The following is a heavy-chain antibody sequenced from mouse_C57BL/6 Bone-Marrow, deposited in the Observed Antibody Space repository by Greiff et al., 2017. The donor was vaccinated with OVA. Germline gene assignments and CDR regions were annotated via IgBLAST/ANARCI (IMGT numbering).Heavy chain of an antibody. V-gene: IGHV1-19*01. D-gene: IGHD2-4*01. Sequence: VQLQQSGPVLVKPGASVKMSCKASGYTFTDYYMNWVKQSHGKSLEWIGVINPYNGGTSYNQKFKGKATLTVDKSSSTAYMELNSLTSEDSAVYYCAKFDYFYYFDYWGQGTTLTVSS. CDR1: GYTFTDYY. J-gene: IGHJ2*01. CDR3: AKFDYFYYFDY. CDR2: INPYNGGT.